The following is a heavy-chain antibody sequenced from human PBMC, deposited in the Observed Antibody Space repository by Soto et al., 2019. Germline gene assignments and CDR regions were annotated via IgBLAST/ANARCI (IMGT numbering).Heavy chain of an antibody. CDR3: ATRITVFGLLIPPFDP. V-gene: IGHV4-34*01. D-gene: IGHD3-3*01. Sequence: PSETLSLTCAVYGGSVNGYYWNWIRQPPGKGLEWIGEINHTGGTHYNPSLKSRVTMSADTSKNQFSLRLSSVIAADTAIYYCATRITVFGLLIPPFDPWGQGTQVTVSS. CDR1: GGSVNGYY. J-gene: IGHJ5*02. CDR2: INHTGGT.